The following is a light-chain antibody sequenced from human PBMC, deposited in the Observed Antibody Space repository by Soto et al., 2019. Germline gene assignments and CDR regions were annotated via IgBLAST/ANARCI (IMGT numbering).Light chain of an antibody. CDR2: GAS. V-gene: IGKV3-20*01. Sequence: EIVLTQSPGTLSLSPGERATLSCRASQTVGRNYLAWYQQKPGQAPRLLIYGASSRATGIPDRFSGSGSGTDFTLTVNIVEPEDFAVYYCQQYASSPLTFGGGTKVEIK. CDR3: QQYASSPLT. J-gene: IGKJ4*01. CDR1: QTVGRNY.